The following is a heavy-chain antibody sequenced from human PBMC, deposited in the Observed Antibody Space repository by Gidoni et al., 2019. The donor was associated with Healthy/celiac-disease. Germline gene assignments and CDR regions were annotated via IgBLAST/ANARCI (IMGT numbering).Heavy chain of an antibody. V-gene: IGHV3-23*04. Sequence: EVQLVESGGGLVQPGGSLRLSCAASGYPFPSYAMSWVRPAPGKGLEWVSAISGSGGSTYYADSVKGRFTISRDNSKNTLYLQMNSLRAEDTAVYYCAKVPGAIAARRNFDYWGQGTLVTVSS. CDR3: AKVPGAIAARRNFDY. J-gene: IGHJ4*02. D-gene: IGHD6-6*01. CDR1: GYPFPSYA. CDR2: ISGSGGST.